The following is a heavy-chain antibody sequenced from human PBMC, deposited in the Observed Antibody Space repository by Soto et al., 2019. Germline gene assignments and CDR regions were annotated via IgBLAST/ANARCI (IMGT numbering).Heavy chain of an antibody. Sequence: GEYLKIYCKGSGYIFAGYLITWVRQKPGKGLEGVGRVDPTDWQTFFSPSFRGHVTISVTKSITTVFLQWSSLRASDTAMYYCARQIYDSDTGPNFQYYFDSWGQGTPVTVSS. D-gene: IGHD3-22*01. CDR3: ARQIYDSDTGPNFQYYFDS. J-gene: IGHJ4*02. V-gene: IGHV5-10-1*01. CDR2: VDPTDWQT. CDR1: GYIFAGYL.